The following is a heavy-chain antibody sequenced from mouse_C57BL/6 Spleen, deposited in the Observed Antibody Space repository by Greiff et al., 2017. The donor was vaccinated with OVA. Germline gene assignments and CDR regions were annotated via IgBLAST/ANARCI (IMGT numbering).Heavy chain of an antibody. D-gene: IGHD2-5*01. V-gene: IGHV3-6*01. CDR1: GYSITSGYY. Sequence: EVKLVESGPGLVKPSQSLSLTCSVTGYSITSGYYWNWIRQFPGNKLEWMGYISYDGSNNYNPSLKNRISITRDTSKNQFFLKLNSVTTEDTATYYCARGNYSNYGSFAYWGQGTLVTVSA. J-gene: IGHJ3*01. CDR3: ARGNYSNYGSFAY. CDR2: ISYDGSN.